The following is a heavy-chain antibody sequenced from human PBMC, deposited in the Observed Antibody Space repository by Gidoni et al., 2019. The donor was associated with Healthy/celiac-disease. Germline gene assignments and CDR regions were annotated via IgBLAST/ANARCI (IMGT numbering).Heavy chain of an antibody. V-gene: IGHV3-49*03. CDR1: GFTLGDYA. CDR3: TRDLATTLTGSPGAVDY. J-gene: IGHJ4*02. CDR2: IRRKAYGGTT. Sequence: EVQLVESGGGLVQPGRSLRLSCTASGFTLGDYAMSWFRPGPGQGLGGVGFIRRKAYGGTTEYAASVKGRFTISRDDSKSIAYLQMNSLKTEDTAVYYCTRDLATTLTGSPGAVDYWGQGTLVTVSS. D-gene: IGHD3-9*01.